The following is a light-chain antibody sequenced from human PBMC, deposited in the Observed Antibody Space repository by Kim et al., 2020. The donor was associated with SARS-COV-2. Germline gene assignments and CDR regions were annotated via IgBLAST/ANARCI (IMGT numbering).Light chain of an antibody. CDR2: AAS. V-gene: IGKV1-39*01. J-gene: IGKJ4*01. CDR1: QSISTY. CDR3: QQSYTTPLT. Sequence: ASVGDRVIISCRASQSISTYLNWYQQKPGKAPKVRIYAASSLQSGVPSRFSGSGSGTDFTLTISSLEPEDFATYFCQQSYTTPLTFGGGTKVEIK.